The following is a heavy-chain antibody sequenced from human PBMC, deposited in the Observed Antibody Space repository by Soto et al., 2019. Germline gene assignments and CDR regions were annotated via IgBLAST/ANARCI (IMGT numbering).Heavy chain of an antibody. CDR1: GGTFSSYA. CDR2: IIPIFGTA. V-gene: IGHV1-69*13. D-gene: IGHD5-18*01. J-gene: IGHJ3*02. Sequence: GASVKVSCKASGGTFSSYAISWVRQAPGQGLEWMGGIIPIFGTANYAQKFQGRVTITADESTSTAYMELSSLRSEDTAVYYGARVEEYSYGFAFDICGQGTMVTGS. CDR3: ARVEEYSYGFAFDI.